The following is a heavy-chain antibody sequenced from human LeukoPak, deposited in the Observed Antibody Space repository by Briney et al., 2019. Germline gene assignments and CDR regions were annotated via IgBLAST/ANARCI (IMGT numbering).Heavy chain of an antibody. Sequence: GASVKASCKASGYTFTSYGISWVRQAPGQGLEWMGWISAYNGNTNYAQKLQGRVTMTTDTSTSTAYMELRSLRSDDTAVYYCARESIAAAGRLLPFDPWGQGTLVTVSS. D-gene: IGHD6-13*01. V-gene: IGHV1-18*01. CDR2: ISAYNGNT. CDR1: GYTFTSYG. CDR3: ARESIAAAGRLLPFDP. J-gene: IGHJ5*02.